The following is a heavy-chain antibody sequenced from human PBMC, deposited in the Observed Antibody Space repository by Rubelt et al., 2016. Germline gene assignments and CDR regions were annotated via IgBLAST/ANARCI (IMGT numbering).Heavy chain of an antibody. V-gene: IGHV3-66*01. CDR3: ARVSSSWYL. Sequence: GGSTYYADSVKGRFTISRDNSKNTLYLQMNSLRAEDTAVYYCARVSSSWYLWGQGTLVTVSS. CDR2: GGST. J-gene: IGHJ5*02. D-gene: IGHD6-13*01.